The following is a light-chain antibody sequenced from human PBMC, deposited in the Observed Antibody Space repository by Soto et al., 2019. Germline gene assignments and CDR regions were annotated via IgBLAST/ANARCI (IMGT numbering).Light chain of an antibody. CDR1: QTVSSC. CDR2: DAS. Sequence: EIVLTQSPATLSLSPGERATLSCRASQTVSSCLVWYLQRPGQAPRLLIYDASNRATGIPGRFSGSGSGTDFTLTISSLEAEDFAVYYCQQCSDWPWTFGQGTKVDIK. CDR3: QQCSDWPWT. J-gene: IGKJ1*01. V-gene: IGKV3-11*01.